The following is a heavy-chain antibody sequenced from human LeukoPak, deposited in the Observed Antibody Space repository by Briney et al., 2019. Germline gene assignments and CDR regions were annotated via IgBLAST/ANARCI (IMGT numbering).Heavy chain of an antibody. J-gene: IGHJ6*02. CDR1: GGTFSSYA. V-gene: IGHV1-69*01. D-gene: IGHD6-19*01. CDR2: IIPIFGTA. CDR3: AVGEWLVDTWVDYYYGMDV. Sequence: SVTVSCKASGGTFSSYAISWVRQAPGQGLEWMGGIIPIFGTANYAQKFQGRVTITADESTSTAYMELSSLRSEDTAVYYCAVGEWLVDTWVDYYYGMDVWGQGTTVTVSS.